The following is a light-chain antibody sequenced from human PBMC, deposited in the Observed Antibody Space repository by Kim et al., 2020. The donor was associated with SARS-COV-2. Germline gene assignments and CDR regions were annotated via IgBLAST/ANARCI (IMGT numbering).Light chain of an antibody. V-gene: IGKV2-30*01. J-gene: IGKJ3*01. CDR2: KIF. CDR1: QSLLYSVVDIY. CDR3: TQGTHWLFT. Sequence: PPPPSPMCIQSLLYSVVDIYSNGFHQRPRQSPRRLIYKIFIRGSLVPDRFSGGGSDSDFSLQISGVEAEDVGVYYCTQGTHWLFTFGPGTKVDIK.